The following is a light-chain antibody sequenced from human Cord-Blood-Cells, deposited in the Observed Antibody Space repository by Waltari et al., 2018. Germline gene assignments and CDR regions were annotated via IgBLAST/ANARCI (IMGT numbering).Light chain of an antibody. CDR2: AAS. CDR3: QQSYSTPYS. J-gene: IGKJ2*03. Sequence: DIQITQSPSSLSASVGDRVTITCRASQSISSYLNWYQQKPGKAPKILIYAASSLQSGVPSRFSGSGCGKNYTRNISRLQPEDFATYYCQQSYSTPYSFGQGTKLEIK. V-gene: IGKV1-39*01. CDR1: QSISSY.